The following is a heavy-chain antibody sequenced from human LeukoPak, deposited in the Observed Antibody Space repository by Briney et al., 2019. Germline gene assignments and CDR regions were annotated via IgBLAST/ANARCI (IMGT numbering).Heavy chain of an antibody. CDR3: AKDLVSYYDSSGYYLFDY. CDR1: GFTSSSYA. Sequence: PGASLRLSCAASGFTSSSYAMSWVRQAPGKGLEWVSAISGSGGSTYYADSVKGRFTISRDNSKNTLYLQMNSLRAEDTAVYYCAKDLVSYYDSSGYYLFDYWGQGTLVTVSS. J-gene: IGHJ4*02. V-gene: IGHV3-23*01. CDR2: ISGSGGST. D-gene: IGHD3-22*01.